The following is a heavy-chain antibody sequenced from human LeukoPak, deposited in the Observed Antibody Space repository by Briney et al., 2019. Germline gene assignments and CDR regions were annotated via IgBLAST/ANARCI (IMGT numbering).Heavy chain of an antibody. V-gene: IGHV1-2*06. CDR3: ARDLGYNYGYAFDI. CDR1: TYTFTNYD. J-gene: IGHJ3*02. CDR2: INTNTGGT. D-gene: IGHD5-18*01. Sequence: AASVKVSCKASTYTFTNYDINWLRQAPGQGLEWMGRINTNTGGTNYAQRFQGRVTVTRDTSISTAHMDLSRLRSDDTAVYYCARDLGYNYGYAFDIWGQGTMVTVSS.